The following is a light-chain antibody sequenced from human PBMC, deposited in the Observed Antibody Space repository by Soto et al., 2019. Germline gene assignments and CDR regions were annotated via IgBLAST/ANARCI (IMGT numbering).Light chain of an antibody. CDR2: RTS. CDR1: QSTTEW. Sequence: DIQMTQSPSTLSASIGDRVTITCRASQSTTEWLAWYQQKPGKAPKLLIYRTSSVESGVPSRFSGSGSGTEFTLTISSLQPDDFATYYCQQYNPYSYSFGQGTKLEIK. V-gene: IGKV1-5*03. J-gene: IGKJ2*03. CDR3: QQYNPYSYS.